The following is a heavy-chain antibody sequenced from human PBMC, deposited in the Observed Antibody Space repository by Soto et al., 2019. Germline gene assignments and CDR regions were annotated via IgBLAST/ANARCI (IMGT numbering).Heavy chain of an antibody. CDR3: ARVPIAAAMGGWFDP. Sequence: SETLSLTCAVYGGSFSGYYWTWVRQPPGKGLEWIGEIYHSGSTNYNPSLKSRVTISVDKSKNQFSLKLSSVTAADTAVYYCARVPIAAAMGGWFDPWAQGTLVTVSS. V-gene: IGHV4-34*01. J-gene: IGHJ5*02. CDR2: IYHSGST. D-gene: IGHD6-13*01. CDR1: GGSFSGYY.